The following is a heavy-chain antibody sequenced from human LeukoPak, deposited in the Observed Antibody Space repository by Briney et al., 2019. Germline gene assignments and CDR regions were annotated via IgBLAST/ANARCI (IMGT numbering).Heavy chain of an antibody. CDR1: GYTFTSYY. CDR3: ARDEPINMVRGDMFDY. J-gene: IGHJ4*02. CDR2: INPSGGST. Sequence: VASVKVSCKASGYTFTSYYMHWVRQAPGQGLEWMGIINPSGGSTSYAQKFQGRVTMTRDTSTSTVYMELSSLRSEDTAVYYCARDEPINMVRGDMFDYWGQGTLVAVSS. D-gene: IGHD3-10*01. V-gene: IGHV1-46*01.